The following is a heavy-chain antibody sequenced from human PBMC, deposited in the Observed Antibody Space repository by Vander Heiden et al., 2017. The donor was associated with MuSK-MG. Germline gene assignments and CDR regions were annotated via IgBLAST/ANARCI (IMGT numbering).Heavy chain of an antibody. CDR3: AKRSYGSFDP. CDR1: GFTFINYY. D-gene: IGHD3-10*01. J-gene: IGHJ5*02. CDR2: IKQDGSEK. Sequence: EEQLVESGGGLVQPGGSLRLSCAASGFTFINYYMSWVRQAPGKGLEWVANIKQDGSEKYYVDSVKGRFTISRDNAKNSLYLQMYSLRGEDTAVYYCAKRSYGSFDPWGQGTLVTVSS. V-gene: IGHV3-7*01.